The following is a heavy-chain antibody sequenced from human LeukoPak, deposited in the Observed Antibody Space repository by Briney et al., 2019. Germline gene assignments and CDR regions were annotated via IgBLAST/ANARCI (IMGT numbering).Heavy chain of an antibody. V-gene: IGHV4-39*01. J-gene: IGHJ4*02. CDR1: GGSISSSPYY. D-gene: IGHD3-10*01. Sequence: SETLSLTCTVSGGSISSSPYYWGWIRQPPGKGLEWIGSMYYSGNTHYNPSLKSRVTISVDTSKNQFSLRLSSVTAADTAVYYCARGYGWAFDYWGQGTLVTVSS. CDR3: ARGYGWAFDY. CDR2: MYYSGNT.